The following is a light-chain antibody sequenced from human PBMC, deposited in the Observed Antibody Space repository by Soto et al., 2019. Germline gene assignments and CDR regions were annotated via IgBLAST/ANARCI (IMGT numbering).Light chain of an antibody. CDR1: KSDVGSYNY. J-gene: IGLJ2*01. CDR3: SSYTSSSTQVL. CDR2: DVT. Sequence: QSALTQPASVSGSPGQSITISCTGSKSDVGSYNYVSWYQQHPGNAPKLMIYDVTNRPSGVSNRFSGSKSGNTASLTISGLQAEDEADYYCSSYTSSSTQVLFGGGTKLTVL. V-gene: IGLV2-14*01.